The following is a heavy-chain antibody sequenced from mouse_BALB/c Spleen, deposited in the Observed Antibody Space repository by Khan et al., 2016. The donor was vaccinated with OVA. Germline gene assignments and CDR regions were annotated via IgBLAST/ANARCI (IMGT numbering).Heavy chain of an antibody. CDR2: IWSGGTT. D-gene: IGHD2-4*01. CDR3: ARNYDYDEGLAY. J-gene: IGHJ3*01. CDR1: GFSLTTYG. V-gene: IGHV2-2*02. Sequence: QIQLEESGPGLVQLSQSLSITCTVSGFSLTTYGVHWVRQSPGKGLEWLGVIWSGGTTDYSAAFISRLSITKDNSKSQVFFKMNSLQANDTAIYYWARNYDYDEGLAYWGQGTLVTVSA.